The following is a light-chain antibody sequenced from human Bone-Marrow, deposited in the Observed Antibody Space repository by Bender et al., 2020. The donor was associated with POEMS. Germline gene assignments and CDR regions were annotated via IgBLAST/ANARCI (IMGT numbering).Light chain of an antibody. V-gene: IGLV1-44*01. CDR1: SSNIGAHA. J-gene: IGLJ3*02. CDR3: AVWDDSLNGWV. Sequence: QSVLTQPPSASGTPGQRVTISCSGGSSNIGAHAVNWYQHLPGTAPKLLIYSSHRRPSEVPDRCSGSRSGTSAYLAISGLQSEDEADYYCAVWDDSLNGWVFGGGTKLTVL. CDR2: SSH.